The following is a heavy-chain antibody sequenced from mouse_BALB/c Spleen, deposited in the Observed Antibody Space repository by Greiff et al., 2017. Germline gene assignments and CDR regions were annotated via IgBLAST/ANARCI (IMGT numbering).Heavy chain of an antibody. V-gene: IGHV3-2*02. CDR1: GYSITSDYA. D-gene: IGHD4-1*01. CDR2: ISYSGST. CDR3: ARGANWDVWFAY. Sequence: EVQLQQSGPGLVKPSQSLSLTCTVTGYSITSDYAWNWIRQFPGNKLEWMGYISYSGSTSYNPSLKSRISITRDTSKNQFFLQLNSVTTEDTATYYCARGANWDVWFAYWGQGTLVTVSA. J-gene: IGHJ3*01.